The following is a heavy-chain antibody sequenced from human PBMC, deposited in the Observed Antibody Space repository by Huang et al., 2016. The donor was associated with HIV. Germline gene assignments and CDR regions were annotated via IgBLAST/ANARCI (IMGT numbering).Heavy chain of an antibody. D-gene: IGHD3-10*01. J-gene: IGHJ4*02. Sequence: VQLLESGGGLVQPGGSRRLSCAVSGFTFSSYAMSWVRQAPGKGLEWVSTISGSGVSTYHADSVKGRFTTSRDNSENMLYLQMHTLRAEDTAVYYCAKGEFVGESYFDQWGQGTLVTVSS. CDR1: GFTFSSYA. V-gene: IGHV3-23*01. CDR3: AKGEFVGESYFDQ. CDR2: ISGSGVST.